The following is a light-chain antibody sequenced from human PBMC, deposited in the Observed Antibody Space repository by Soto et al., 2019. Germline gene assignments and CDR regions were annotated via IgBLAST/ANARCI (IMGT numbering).Light chain of an antibody. Sequence: QSALTQPPSSSGSPGQSVTISCTGTSSDVGGYNSVSWYQQYPGKAPKLLIYEVTKRPSGVPDRFAGSKSGNTASLTVSGLQAEDESVYYCSSYAGSNNVIFGGGTKLTVL. V-gene: IGLV2-8*01. J-gene: IGLJ2*01. CDR1: SSDVGGYNS. CDR2: EVT. CDR3: SSYAGSNNVI.